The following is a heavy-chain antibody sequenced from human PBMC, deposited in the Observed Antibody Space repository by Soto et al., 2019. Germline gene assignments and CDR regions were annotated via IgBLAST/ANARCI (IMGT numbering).Heavy chain of an antibody. V-gene: IGHV3-9*01. J-gene: IGHJ6*03. Sequence: PGGSLRLSCAASGFTFDDYAMHWVRQAPGKGLEWVSGISWNSGSIGYADSVKGRFTISRDNAKNSLYLQMNSLRAEDTALYYCAKDQNYGSGSYYDYYYYMDVWGKGTTVTVSS. D-gene: IGHD3-10*01. CDR2: ISWNSGSI. CDR1: GFTFDDYA. CDR3: AKDQNYGSGSYYDYYYYMDV.